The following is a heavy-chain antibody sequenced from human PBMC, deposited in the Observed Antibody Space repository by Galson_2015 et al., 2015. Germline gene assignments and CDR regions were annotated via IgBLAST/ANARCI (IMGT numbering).Heavy chain of an antibody. CDR2: ISSSSSYI. CDR1: GFTFSRYS. CDR3: ARVDTAMVHLDY. Sequence: SLRLSCAASGFTFSRYSMNWVRQAPGKGLEWVSSISSSSSYIYYADSVKGRFTISRDNAKNSLYLQMNSLRAEDTAVYYCARVDTAMVHLDYWGQGTLVTVSS. D-gene: IGHD5-18*01. J-gene: IGHJ4*02. V-gene: IGHV3-21*01.